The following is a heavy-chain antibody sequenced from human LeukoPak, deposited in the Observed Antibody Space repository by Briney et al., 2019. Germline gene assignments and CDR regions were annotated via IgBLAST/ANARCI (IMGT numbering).Heavy chain of an antibody. CDR2: MNPNSGNT. J-gene: IGHJ6*03. Sequence: GASVKVSCKASGYTFTSYDINWVRQATGQGLEWMGWMNPNSGNTGYAQKFQGRVTMTRNTSISTAYMELSSLRSEDTAVYYCASVPMVRGVNQHCYYYMDVWGKGTTVTVSS. CDR1: GYTFTSYD. V-gene: IGHV1-8*01. CDR3: ASVPMVRGVNQHCYYYMDV. D-gene: IGHD3-10*01.